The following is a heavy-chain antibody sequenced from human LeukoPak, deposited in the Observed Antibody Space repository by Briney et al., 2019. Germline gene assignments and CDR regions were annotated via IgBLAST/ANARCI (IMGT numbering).Heavy chain of an antibody. V-gene: IGHV1-2*02. Sequence: ASVKVSCKASGYTFTGYYIHWVRQAPGHGLEWMGWINPKTLGTNYAQKFRGRVTMTRDTSITTVYMKLSSLRSDDTAVYYCARDSLSDDSSGYYDFWGQGALVTVST. CDR1: GYTFTGYY. D-gene: IGHD3-22*01. CDR3: ARDSLSDDSSGYYDF. CDR2: INPKTLGT. J-gene: IGHJ4*02.